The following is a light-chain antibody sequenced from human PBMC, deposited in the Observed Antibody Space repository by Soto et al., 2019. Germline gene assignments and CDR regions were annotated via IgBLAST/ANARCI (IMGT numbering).Light chain of an antibody. V-gene: IGKV3-15*01. Sequence: EIVLTQSPGTLSLSPGERATLSCRASQSVSSGYLAWYQQKPGQAPRLLIYGTSTRATGIPARFSGSGSGTEFTLTISSLQSEDFAFYYCQQYDNWPRTFGQGTKVDIK. CDR2: GTS. CDR3: QQYDNWPRT. J-gene: IGKJ1*01. CDR1: QSVSSGY.